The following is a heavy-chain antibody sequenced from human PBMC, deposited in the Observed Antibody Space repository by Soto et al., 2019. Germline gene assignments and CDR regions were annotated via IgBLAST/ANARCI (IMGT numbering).Heavy chain of an antibody. Sequence: SLRLSCAASGFTFSSYAMSWVRQAPGKGLEWVSTISGSGGSTYYADSVKGRFTISRDNSKNTLYLQMNSLRAEDTAVYYCAKGEYCSSTSCYARTNYYYYGMDVWGQGTTVTVSS. CDR1: GFTFSSYA. CDR2: ISGSGGST. J-gene: IGHJ6*02. CDR3: AKGEYCSSTSCYARTNYYYYGMDV. V-gene: IGHV3-23*01. D-gene: IGHD2-2*01.